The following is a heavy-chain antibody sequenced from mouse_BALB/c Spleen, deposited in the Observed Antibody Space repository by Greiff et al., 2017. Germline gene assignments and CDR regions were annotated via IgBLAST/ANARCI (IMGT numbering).Heavy chain of an antibody. CDR3: ARGEIYDGYYGYFDV. CDR2: ISYSGST. D-gene: IGHD2-3*01. V-gene: IGHV3-2*02. Sequence: EVKLVESGPGLVKPSQSLSLTCTVTGYSITSDYAWNWIRQFPGNKLEWMGYISYSGSTSYNPSLKSRISITRDTSKNQFFLQLNSVTTEDTATYYCARGEIYDGYYGYFDVWGAGTTVTVSS. J-gene: IGHJ1*01. CDR1: GYSITSDYA.